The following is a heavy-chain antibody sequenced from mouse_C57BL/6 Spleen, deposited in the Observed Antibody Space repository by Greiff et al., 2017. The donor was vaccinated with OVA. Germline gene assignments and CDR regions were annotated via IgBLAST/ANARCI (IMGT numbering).Heavy chain of an antibody. Sequence: QVHVKQSGAELVRPGTSVKVSCKASGYAFTNYLIEWVKQRPGQGLEWIGVINPGSGGTNYNEKFKGKATLTADKSSSTAYMQLSSLTSEDSAVYFCAREGYGSNYYAMDYWGQGTSVTVSS. J-gene: IGHJ4*01. CDR3: AREGYGSNYYAMDY. CDR1: GYAFTNYL. V-gene: IGHV1-54*01. CDR2: INPGSGGT. D-gene: IGHD1-1*01.